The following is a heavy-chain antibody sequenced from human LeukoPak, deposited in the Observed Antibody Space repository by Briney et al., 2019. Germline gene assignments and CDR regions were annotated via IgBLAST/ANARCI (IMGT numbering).Heavy chain of an antibody. CDR2: ISSSGSTI. Sequence: GGSLRLSCAASGFTFSSYEMNWVRQAPGKGLEWVSYISSSGSTIYYADSVKGRFTISRDNAKNSLYLQMNSLRAEDTAVYYCAREVWFGESYGMDVWGQGTTVVVSS. CDR1: GFTFSSYE. J-gene: IGHJ6*02. D-gene: IGHD3-10*01. CDR3: AREVWFGESYGMDV. V-gene: IGHV3-48*03.